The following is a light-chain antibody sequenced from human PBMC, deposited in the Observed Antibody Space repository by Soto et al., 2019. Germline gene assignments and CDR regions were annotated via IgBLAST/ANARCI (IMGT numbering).Light chain of an antibody. CDR3: LAWDSSTVV. CDR1: KLGDKS. Sequence: SYELTQPPSVSVSPGQTASITCSGEKLGDKSTSWYQQKPGQSPVVVIYQNHKRPSGVPERFSGSNSGNTATLTISGTQAMDEADYYCLAWDSSTVVFGGGNKLTVL. J-gene: IGLJ2*01. V-gene: IGLV3-1*01. CDR2: QNH.